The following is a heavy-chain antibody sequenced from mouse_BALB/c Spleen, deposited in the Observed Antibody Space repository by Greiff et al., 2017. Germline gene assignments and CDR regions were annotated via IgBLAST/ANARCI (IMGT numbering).Heavy chain of an antibody. V-gene: IGHV5-9-4*01. CDR2: ISSGGSYT. CDR3: ARKGDYYGLFDY. Sequence: EVQGVESGGGLVKPGGSLKLSCAASGFTFSSYAMSWVRQSPEKRLEWVAEISSGGSYTYYPDTVTGRFTISRDNAKNTLYLEMSSLRSEDTAMYYCARKGDYYGLFDYWGQGTTLTVSS. D-gene: IGHD1-2*01. CDR1: GFTFSSYA. J-gene: IGHJ2*01.